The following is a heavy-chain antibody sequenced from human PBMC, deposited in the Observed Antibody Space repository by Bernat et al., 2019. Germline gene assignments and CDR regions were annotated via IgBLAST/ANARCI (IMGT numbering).Heavy chain of an antibody. D-gene: IGHD2-21*01. CDR3: ASGRGGDFSPVGYFDY. CDR2: TYYRSKWYN. Sequence: QVQLQQSGPGLVKPSQTLSLTCAISGDSVSSNSAAWNWIRQSPSRGLEWLGRTYYRSKWYNDYAVSVKSRITLNPDTSKNQFSLQLNSVTPEDTAVYYCASGRGGDFSPVGYFDYWGQGTLVTVSS. V-gene: IGHV6-1*01. CDR1: GDSVSSNSAA. J-gene: IGHJ4*02.